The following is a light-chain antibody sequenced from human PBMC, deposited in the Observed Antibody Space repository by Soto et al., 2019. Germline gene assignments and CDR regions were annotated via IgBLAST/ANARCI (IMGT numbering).Light chain of an antibody. CDR3: QQYENHWT. V-gene: IGKV1-5*01. J-gene: IGKJ1*01. CDR1: QSISSW. Sequence: DIQMTQSPSTPSATAGHRLTTTCRASQSISSWLAWYQHKPGKAPKLLIYDASNLDSGVPSRFSGSGSGTEFSLTIRNMTPDDCATYYCQQYENHWTFCQGTKVDI. CDR2: DAS.